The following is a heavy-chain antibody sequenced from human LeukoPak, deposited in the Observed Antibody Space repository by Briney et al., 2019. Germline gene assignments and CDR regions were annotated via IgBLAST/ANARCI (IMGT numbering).Heavy chain of an antibody. CDR1: GFTFSSYW. V-gene: IGHV3-7*03. D-gene: IGHD3-3*01. Sequence: GGSLRLSCAASGFTFSSYWMSWVRQAPGKGLEWVANIKQDGSEKYYVDSVKGRFTISRDNAKNSLYLQMNSLRAEDTAVYYCATTIFGVVTPFGRWGQGTLVTVSS. CDR2: IKQDGSEK. CDR3: ATTIFGVVTPFGR. J-gene: IGHJ4*02.